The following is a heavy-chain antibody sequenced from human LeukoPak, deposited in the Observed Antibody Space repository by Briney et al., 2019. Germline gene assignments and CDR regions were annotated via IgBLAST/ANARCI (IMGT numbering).Heavy chain of an antibody. Sequence: SETLSLTCAVYGGSFSGYYWSWIRQPPGKGLEWIGEINHSGSTNYNPSLKSRVTISVDTSKNQFSLKLSSVTAADTAVYYCARKATPGCSSTSCYTSFDYWGQGTLVTASS. CDR3: ARKATPGCSSTSCYTSFDY. D-gene: IGHD2-2*01. V-gene: IGHV4-34*01. CDR1: GGSFSGYY. J-gene: IGHJ4*02. CDR2: INHSGST.